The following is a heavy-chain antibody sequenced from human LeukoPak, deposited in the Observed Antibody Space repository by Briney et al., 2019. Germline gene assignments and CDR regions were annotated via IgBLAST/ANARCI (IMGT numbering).Heavy chain of an antibody. J-gene: IGHJ4*02. Sequence: SETLSLTCTVSGGSISSYYWSWIRQPAGKGLEWIGRIYGSGSTSYNPSLRSRVSMSLETSKNQFSLKLSSVTAADTAVYYCARGRSMITFGGVIVYYFDYWGQGTLVTVSS. CDR3: ARGRSMITFGGVIVYYFDY. CDR2: IYGSGST. D-gene: IGHD3-16*02. V-gene: IGHV4-4*07. CDR1: GGSISSYY.